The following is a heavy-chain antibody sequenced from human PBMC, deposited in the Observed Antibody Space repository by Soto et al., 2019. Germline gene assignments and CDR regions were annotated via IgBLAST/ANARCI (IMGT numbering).Heavy chain of an antibody. CDR1: SASLGDHY. J-gene: IGHJ4*02. Sequence: PSETLSLTCAVFSASLGDHYWAWIRQSPDKGLEWIGEVHPSGSTDYNPSLKSRLTLSLDTSNNQFSLKVASVTATDTAVYFCVSHKVARGGPFEYWGQGIPVAVSS. D-gene: IGHD5-12*01. CDR3: VSHKVARGGPFEY. CDR2: VHPSGST. V-gene: IGHV4-34*01.